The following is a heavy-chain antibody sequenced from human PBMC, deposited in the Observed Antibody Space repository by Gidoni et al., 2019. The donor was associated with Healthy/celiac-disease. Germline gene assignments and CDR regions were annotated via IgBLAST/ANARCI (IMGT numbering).Heavy chain of an antibody. D-gene: IGHD3-10*01. CDR2: MNSDGSST. CDR1: GFPVSSHW. J-gene: IGHJ5*02. V-gene: IGHV3-74*01. Sequence: EVQLVESAGGLVQPGGSLSLSCAASGFPVSSHWMHWVRQAPGKGLVGVSRMNSDGSSTSYADSVKGRFTISRDNAKNTLYLQMNSLRAEDTAVYYCARVSIGELNWFDPWGQGTLVTVSS. CDR3: ARVSIGELNWFDP.